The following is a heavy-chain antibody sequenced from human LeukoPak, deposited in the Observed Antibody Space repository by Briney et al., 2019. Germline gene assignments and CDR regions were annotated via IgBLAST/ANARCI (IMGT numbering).Heavy chain of an antibody. CDR1: GFTFDDYG. D-gene: IGHD5-18*01. CDR3: AFYSYGYRDFDY. Sequence: GGSLRLSXAASGFTFDDYGMSWVRQAPGKGLEWVSGINWNGGSTGYADSVKGRFTISRDNAKNSLYLQMNSLRAEDTALYYCAFYSYGYRDFDYWGQGPLVTVSS. V-gene: IGHV3-20*04. J-gene: IGHJ4*02. CDR2: INWNGGST.